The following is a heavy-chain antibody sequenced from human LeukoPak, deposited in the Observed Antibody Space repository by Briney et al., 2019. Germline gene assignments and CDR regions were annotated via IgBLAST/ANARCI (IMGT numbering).Heavy chain of an antibody. CDR3: ARFHYDILTGYYADI. CDR2: IYYSGST. J-gene: IGHJ3*02. D-gene: IGHD3-9*01. Sequence: PPETLSLTCTVSGGSISSYYWSWIRQPPGKGLEWIGYIYYSGSTNYNPSLKSRVTISVDTSKNQFSLKLSSVTAADTAVYYCARFHYDILTGYYADIWGQGKMVTVSS. CDR1: GGSISSYY. V-gene: IGHV4-59*01.